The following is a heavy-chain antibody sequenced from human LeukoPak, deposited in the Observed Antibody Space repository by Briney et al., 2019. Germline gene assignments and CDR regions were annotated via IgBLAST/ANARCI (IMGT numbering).Heavy chain of an antibody. CDR2: ISWNSGSI. CDR3: AKGASIAVAGTLDY. J-gene: IGHJ4*01. D-gene: IGHD6-19*01. CDR1: GFTFDDYA. V-gene: IGHV3-9*01. Sequence: GGSLRLSCAVSGFTFDDYAMHWVRQAPGKGLEWVSGISWNSGSIDYADSVKGRFTISRDNAKNSLYLQMNSLRAEGTALYYCAKGASIAVAGTLDYWGHGTLVTVSS.